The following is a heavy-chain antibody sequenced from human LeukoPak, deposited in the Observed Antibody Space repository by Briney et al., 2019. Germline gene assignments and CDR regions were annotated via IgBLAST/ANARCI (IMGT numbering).Heavy chain of an antibody. Sequence: GGSLRLSCAASGFTFSSYAMSWVRQAPGKGLEWVGRTRNKANSYTTEYAASVKGRFTISRDDSKNSLYLQMNSLKTEDTAVYYCARMASSSWSDAFDIWGQGTMVTVSS. CDR1: GFTFSSYA. D-gene: IGHD6-13*01. V-gene: IGHV3-72*01. CDR2: TRNKANSYTT. CDR3: ARMASSSWSDAFDI. J-gene: IGHJ3*02.